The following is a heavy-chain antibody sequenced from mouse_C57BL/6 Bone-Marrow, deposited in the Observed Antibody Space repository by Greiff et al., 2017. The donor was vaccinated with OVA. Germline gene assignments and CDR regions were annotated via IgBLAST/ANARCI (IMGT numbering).Heavy chain of an antibody. CDR3: ARQPLPLNWDVDY. D-gene: IGHD4-1*01. CDR2: ISSGGSYT. V-gene: IGHV5-6*01. CDR1: GFTFSSYG. Sequence: EVQLVESGGDLVKPGGSLKLSCAASGFTFSSYGMSWVRQTPDKRLEWVATISSGGSYTYYPDSVKGRFTISRDNAKNTLYLQMSSLKSEDTAMYYCARQPLPLNWDVDYWGQGTTLTVSS. J-gene: IGHJ2*01.